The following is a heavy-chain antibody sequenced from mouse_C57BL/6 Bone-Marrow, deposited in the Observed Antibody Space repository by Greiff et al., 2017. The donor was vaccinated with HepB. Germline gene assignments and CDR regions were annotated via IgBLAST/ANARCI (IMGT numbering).Heavy chain of an antibody. CDR1: GYTFTGYW. J-gene: IGHJ1*03. CDR2: ILPGSGST. D-gene: IGHD1-1*01. Sequence: VQGVESGAELMKPGASVKLSCKATGYTFTGYWIEWVKQRPGHGLEWIGEILPGSGSTNYNEKFKGKATFTADTSSNTAYMQLSSLTTEDSAIYYCASPSIYYYGSSYGFDVWGTGTTVTVSS. V-gene: IGHV1-9*01. CDR3: ASPSIYYYGSSYGFDV.